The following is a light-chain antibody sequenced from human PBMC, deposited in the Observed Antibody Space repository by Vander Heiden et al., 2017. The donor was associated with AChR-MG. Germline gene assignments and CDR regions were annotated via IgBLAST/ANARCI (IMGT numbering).Light chain of an antibody. CDR1: DSDVGGYNA. V-gene: IGLV2-14*03. CDR2: DVN. Sequence: QSALTQPASVSGSPGQSITLSCTGTDSDVGGYNAVSWYQQHPGTAPKLMIYDVNYRPSGVSNRFSGSKSGNTASLTISGLQAEDEADYYCNSYTSSSTVLFGGGTKLTVL. J-gene: IGLJ2*01. CDR3: NSYTSSSTVL.